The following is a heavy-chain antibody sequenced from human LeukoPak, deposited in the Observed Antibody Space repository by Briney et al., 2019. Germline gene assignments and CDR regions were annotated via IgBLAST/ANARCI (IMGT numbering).Heavy chain of an antibody. Sequence: GGSLRLSCAASGITFGNNWMHWVRQGPGKGLVWISRINSDGGGAIYADSVKGRFTVSKDNAKNTLYLQMNSLRAEDTAVYYCARDVPHNWFDTWGQGTLVTVSS. J-gene: IGHJ5*02. V-gene: IGHV3-74*01. CDR3: ARDVPHNWFDT. CDR2: INSDGGGA. CDR1: GITFGNNW.